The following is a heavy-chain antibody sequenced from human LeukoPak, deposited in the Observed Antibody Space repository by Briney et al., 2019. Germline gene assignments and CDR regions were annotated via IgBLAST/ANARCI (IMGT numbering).Heavy chain of an antibody. CDR3: AKASSGSPKYFDY. Sequence: GGSLRLSCAASGFTFSSYAMSWVRQAPGKGLDWVSAISGSGGSTYYADSVKGRFTISRDNSKNTLYLQMNSLRAEDTAVYYCAKASSGSPKYFDYWGQGILVTVSS. CDR2: ISGSGGST. J-gene: IGHJ4*02. V-gene: IGHV3-23*01. D-gene: IGHD6-19*01. CDR1: GFTFSSYA.